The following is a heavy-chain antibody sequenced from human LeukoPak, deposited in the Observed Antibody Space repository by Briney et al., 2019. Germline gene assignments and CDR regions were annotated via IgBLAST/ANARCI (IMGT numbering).Heavy chain of an antibody. CDR2: INPNSGGT. D-gene: IGHD3-3*01. CDR1: GYTFNSHG. Sequence: ASVTVSCKTSGYTFNSHGIAWVRQAPGQGLEWMGWINPNSGGTNYAQKFQGRVTMTRDTSISTAYMELSRLRSDDTAVYYCARDWANTIFGVVLYFDYWGQGTLVTVSS. V-gene: IGHV1-2*02. J-gene: IGHJ4*02. CDR3: ARDWANTIFGVVLYFDY.